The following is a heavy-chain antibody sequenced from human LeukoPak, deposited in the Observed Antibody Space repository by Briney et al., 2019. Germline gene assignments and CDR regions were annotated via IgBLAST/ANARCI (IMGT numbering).Heavy chain of an antibody. J-gene: IGHJ6*04. D-gene: IGHD2-15*01. V-gene: IGHV3-30*04. Sequence: PGGSLRLSCAASGFTFSNYAMYWVRQAPVKGLEWVAVISYDGNNKYTANARFTISRDNSKNTLYFQMNSLRAEDTAVYYCARDRDRDIIGDGMDVWGKGTTVTVTS. CDR1: GFTFSNYA. CDR3: ARDRDRDIIGDGMDV. CDR2: ISYDGNNK.